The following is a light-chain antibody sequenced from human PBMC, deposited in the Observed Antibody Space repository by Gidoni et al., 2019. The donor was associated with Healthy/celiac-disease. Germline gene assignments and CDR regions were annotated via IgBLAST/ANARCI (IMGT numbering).Light chain of an antibody. CDR1: QDISNY. CDR2: DAS. CDR3: QQYDNLLAIT. V-gene: IGKV1-33*01. Sequence: DLQMTQSPSSLSASVGDRVTITCQASQDISNYLNWYQQKPGKAPKLLIYDASNLETGVPSRFSGSGSGTDFTFPISSLQPEDIATYYCQQYDNLLAITFGQGTRLEIK. J-gene: IGKJ5*01.